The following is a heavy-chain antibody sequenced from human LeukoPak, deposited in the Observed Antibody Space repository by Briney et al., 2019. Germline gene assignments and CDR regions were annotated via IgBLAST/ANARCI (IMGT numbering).Heavy chain of an antibody. J-gene: IGHJ4*02. V-gene: IGHV4-59*01. CDR2: IYYSGST. D-gene: IGHD3-10*01. Sequence: PSETLSLTCTVSGGSISSYYWSWIRQPPGKGLEWIGYIYYSGSTNYNPSLKSRVTTSVDTSKNQFSLKLSSVTAADTAVYYCARETTMVPGDYWGQGTLVTVSS. CDR1: GGSISSYY. CDR3: ARETTMVPGDY.